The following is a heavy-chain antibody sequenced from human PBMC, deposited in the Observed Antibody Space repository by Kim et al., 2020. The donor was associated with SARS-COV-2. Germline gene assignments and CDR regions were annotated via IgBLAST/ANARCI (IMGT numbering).Heavy chain of an antibody. D-gene: IGHD3-22*01. V-gene: IGHV3-33*01. CDR2: IWYDGSNK. CDR3: AANQPYDSSGYDY. CDR1: GFTFSSYG. Sequence: GGSLRLSCAASGFTFSSYGMHWVRQAPGKGLEWVAVIWYDGSNKYYADSVKGRFTISRDNSKNTLYLQMNSLRAEDTAVYYCAANQPYDSSGYDYWGQGTLVTVSS. J-gene: IGHJ4*02.